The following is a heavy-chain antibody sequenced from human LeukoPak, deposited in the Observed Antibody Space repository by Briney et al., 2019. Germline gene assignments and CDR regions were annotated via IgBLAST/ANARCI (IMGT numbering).Heavy chain of an antibody. CDR1: GFTFSSYE. J-gene: IGHJ5*02. CDR3: AGKLGSSNWFDP. CDR2: ISTTGTTI. V-gene: IGHV3-48*03. D-gene: IGHD1-26*01. Sequence: GGSLRLSCAASGFTFSSYEMNWVRQAPGQGLEWVSYISTTGTTIHHADSVKGRFTISRDNAKKSLYLQMNSLRAEDTAVYYCAGKLGSSNWFDPWGQGTLVTVSS.